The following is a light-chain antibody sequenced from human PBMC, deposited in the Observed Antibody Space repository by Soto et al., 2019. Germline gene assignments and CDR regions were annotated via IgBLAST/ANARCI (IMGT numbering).Light chain of an antibody. CDR3: QQYSDWPLVT. V-gene: IGKV3-15*01. CDR1: QSVSAY. J-gene: IGKJ4*01. CDR2: GAS. Sequence: EIVMTQSPATLSVSPGERVTLSCRASQSVSAYLAWYLQKPGQAPRLLIYGASTRATGIPARFSGSESGTEFTLTISSLQSEDSAVYHCQQYSDWPLVTFGGGTKVEI.